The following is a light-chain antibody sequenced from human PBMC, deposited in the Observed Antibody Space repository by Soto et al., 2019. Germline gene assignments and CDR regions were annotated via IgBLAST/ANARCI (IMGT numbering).Light chain of an antibody. CDR2: DAS. Sequence: DIQMTQSPSTLSASVGDRVTITCRASQSISSWLAWYQQKPGKAPKLLIYDASSLESGVPSRFSGSGSGTEFTLTISSLQPDDFATYQCQQYNSYSFGQGTKLEIK. CDR3: QQYNSYS. CDR1: QSISSW. V-gene: IGKV1-5*01. J-gene: IGKJ2*01.